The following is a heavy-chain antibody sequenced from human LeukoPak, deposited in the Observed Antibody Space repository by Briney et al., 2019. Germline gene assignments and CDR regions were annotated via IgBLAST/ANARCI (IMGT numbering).Heavy chain of an antibody. CDR3: GSRGYCSGGNCYTGAF. D-gene: IGHD2-15*01. CDR1: GFTFSSHP. Sequence: GGSLRLSCAASGFTFSSHPMNWVRQAPGKGLEWVAVTSSDGKNKYYADSVKGRFTISRDNSKNTLYLQMSSLRPEDTAVYYCGSRGYCSGGNCYTGAFGGQGTLVIVSS. J-gene: IGHJ4*02. V-gene: IGHV3-30*04. CDR2: TSSDGKNK.